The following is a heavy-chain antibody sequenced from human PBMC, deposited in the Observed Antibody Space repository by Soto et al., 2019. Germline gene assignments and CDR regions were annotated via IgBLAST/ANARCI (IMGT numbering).Heavy chain of an antibody. CDR1: GFTFSSYG. CDR2: ISYDGSNK. V-gene: IGHV3-30*18. D-gene: IGHD6-13*01. CDR3: AKDAIAAAGASVFGWYFDL. Sequence: QVQLVASGGGVVQPGRSLRLSCAASGFTFSSYGMHWVRQAPGKGLEWVAVISYDGSNKYYADSVKGRFTISRDNSKNTLYLQMNSRRAEDTAVYYCAKDAIAAAGASVFGWYFDLWGRGTLVTVSS. J-gene: IGHJ2*01.